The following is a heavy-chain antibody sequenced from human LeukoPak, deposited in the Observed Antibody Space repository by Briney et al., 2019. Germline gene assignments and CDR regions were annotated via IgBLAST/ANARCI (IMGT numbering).Heavy chain of an antibody. V-gene: IGHV3-48*01. CDR2: ISSSSSTI. CDR1: GFTFSSYS. Sequence: PGGSLRLSCAASGFTFSSYSMNWVRQAPGKGLEWVSYISSSSSTIYYADSVKGRFTISRDNAKNSLYLQMNSLRAEDTAVYYCARAPSYYYGSGSYYIPNFDYWGQGTLVTVSS. D-gene: IGHD3-10*01. J-gene: IGHJ4*02. CDR3: ARAPSYYYGSGSYYIPNFDY.